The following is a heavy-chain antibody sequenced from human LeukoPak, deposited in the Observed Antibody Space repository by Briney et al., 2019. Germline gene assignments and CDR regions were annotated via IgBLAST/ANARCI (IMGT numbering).Heavy chain of an antibody. J-gene: IGHJ4*02. D-gene: IGHD3-10*01. V-gene: IGHV4-59*07. CDR1: GGSISSYY. Sequence: SDTLSLTCNVSGGSISSYYWTWVRQPPGKGLEWIGYIYHSGSTNYNPSLKSRVTISVDMSRNQFSLKVYSMTAADTAVYYCARLRGAYGSGTAYYFDYWGQGTQVTVSS. CDR3: ARLRGAYGSGTAYYFDY. CDR2: IYHSGST.